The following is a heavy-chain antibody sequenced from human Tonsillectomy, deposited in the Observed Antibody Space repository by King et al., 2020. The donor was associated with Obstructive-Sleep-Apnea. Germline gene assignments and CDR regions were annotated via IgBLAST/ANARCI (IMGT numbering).Heavy chain of an antibody. D-gene: IGHD3/OR15-3a*01. J-gene: IGHJ6*02. CDR2: IRSKTYSETT. CDR3: SSSFLDLKGDYYGVDV. CDR1: GFTFGDYA. Sequence: EVQLVESGGGLVQPGRSLRLSCTGSGFTFGDYALSWFRQAPGKGLEWIGFIRSKTYSETTQYAASVEGRFIVSRDDSKSIAYLQMNGLKMEDTAVYYCSSSFLDLKGDYYGVDVGGQGTTVTVSS. V-gene: IGHV3-49*03.